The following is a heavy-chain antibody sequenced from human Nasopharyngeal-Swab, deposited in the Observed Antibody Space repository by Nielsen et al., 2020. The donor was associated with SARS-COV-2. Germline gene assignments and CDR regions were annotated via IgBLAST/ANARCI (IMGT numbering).Heavy chain of an antibody. CDR2: ISSSSSTI. CDR3: AREELGYCSGGSCLPFDY. J-gene: IGHJ4*02. V-gene: IGHV3-48*02. Sequence: WIRQPPGKGLEWVSCISSSSSTIYYADSVKGRFTISRDNAKNSLYLQMNSLRDEDTAVYYCAREELGYCSGGSCLPFDYWGQGTLVPSP. D-gene: IGHD2-15*01.